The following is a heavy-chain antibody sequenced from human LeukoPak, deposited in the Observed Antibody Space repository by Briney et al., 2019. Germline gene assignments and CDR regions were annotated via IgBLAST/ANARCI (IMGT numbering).Heavy chain of an antibody. J-gene: IGHJ5*02. CDR2: INHSGST. CDR3: ARMRDWFDP. Sequence: SETLSLTCTVSGGAFSGYYWSWIRQPPGKGLEWIGEINHSGSTNYNPSLKSRVTMSIDTSKNHFSLKLSSVTAADTAVYYCARMRDWFDPWGQGTLVTVSS. CDR1: GGAFSGYY. V-gene: IGHV4-34*01.